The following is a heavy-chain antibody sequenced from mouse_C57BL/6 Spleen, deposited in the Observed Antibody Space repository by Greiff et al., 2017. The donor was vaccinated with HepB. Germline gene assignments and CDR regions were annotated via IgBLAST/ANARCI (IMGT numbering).Heavy chain of an antibody. CDR3: AKEPEPAQATDY. V-gene: IGHV1-82*01. J-gene: IGHJ2*01. CDR1: GYAFSSSW. CDR2: IYPGDGDT. Sequence: VKLMESGPELVKPGASVKISCKASGYAFSSSWMNWVKQRPGKGLEWIGRIYPGDGDTNYNGKFKGKATLTADKSSSTAYMQLSSLTSEDSAVYFCAKEPEPAQATDYWGQGTTLTVSS. D-gene: IGHD3-2*02.